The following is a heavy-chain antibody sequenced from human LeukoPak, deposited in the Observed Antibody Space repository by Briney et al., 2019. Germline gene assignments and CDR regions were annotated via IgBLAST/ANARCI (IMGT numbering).Heavy chain of an antibody. D-gene: IGHD5-12*01. V-gene: IGHV7-4-1*02. J-gene: IGHJ3*02. CDR2: INTNTGNP. Sequence: GASVKVSCKASGYTFTGYYMHWVRQAPGQGLEWMGWINTNTGNPTYAQGFTGRFVFFLDTSVSTAYLQISSLKAEDTAVYYCARDRPTKGYDAFDIWGQGTMVTVSS. CDR3: ARDRPTKGYDAFDI. CDR1: GYTFTGYY.